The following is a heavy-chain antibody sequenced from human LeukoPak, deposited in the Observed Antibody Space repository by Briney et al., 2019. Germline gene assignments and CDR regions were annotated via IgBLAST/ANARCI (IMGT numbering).Heavy chain of an antibody. V-gene: IGHV1-18*01. Sequence: GASVKVSCKASGYTFTSYGISWVRQAPGQGLEWMGWISAYNGNTNYAQKLQGRVTMTTDTSTSTAYMELRSLRSDDTAVYYRARVGIAVAGTVTGEINWFDPWGQGTLVTVSS. CDR3: ARVGIAVAGTVTGEINWFDP. J-gene: IGHJ5*02. CDR2: ISAYNGNT. D-gene: IGHD6-19*01. CDR1: GYTFTSYG.